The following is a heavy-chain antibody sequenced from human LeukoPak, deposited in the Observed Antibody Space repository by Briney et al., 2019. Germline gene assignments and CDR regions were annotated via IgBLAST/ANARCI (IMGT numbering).Heavy chain of an antibody. V-gene: IGHV1-46*01. CDR2: INPSGGST. CDR3: AREMAVAGTRYYYYYMDV. Sequence: ASVKVSCKASGYTFSSHAMIWVRQAPGQGLEWMGIINPSGGSTSYAQKFQGRVTMTRDMSTSTVYMELSSLRSEDTAVYYCAREMAVAGTRYYYYYMDVWGKGTTVTVSS. J-gene: IGHJ6*03. D-gene: IGHD6-13*01. CDR1: GYTFSSHA.